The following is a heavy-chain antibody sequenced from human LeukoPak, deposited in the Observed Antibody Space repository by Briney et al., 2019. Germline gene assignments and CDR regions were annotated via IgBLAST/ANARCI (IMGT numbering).Heavy chain of an antibody. CDR1: GGSISRHY. CDR2: IYYSGST. Sequence: PSETLSLTCTVSGGSISRHYWSWIRQPPGKGLEWVGDIYYSGSTNYNPSLKSRVTISVDTSKNQFSLKLSSVTAADTAVYYCARNPPGGGNLFYYYYYMDVWGKGTTVTVSS. CDR3: ARNPPGGGNLFYYYYYMDV. D-gene: IGHD4-23*01. V-gene: IGHV4-59*11. J-gene: IGHJ6*03.